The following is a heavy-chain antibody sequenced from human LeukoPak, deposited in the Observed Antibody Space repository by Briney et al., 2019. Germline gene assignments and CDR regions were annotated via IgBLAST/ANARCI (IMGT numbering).Heavy chain of an antibody. CDR2: MYYSGST. J-gene: IGHJ4*02. V-gene: IGHV4-39*07. CDR3: ARGNPLLDYDLLTGYYEYYFDY. CDR1: NGSISSRSYY. D-gene: IGHD3-9*01. Sequence: SETLSLTCTVSNGSISSRSYYWGWIRQSPGKGLEWIGSMYYSGSTYYNPSLKSRVTISVDTSKNQFSLKLNSVTAADTAVYYCARGNPLLDYDLLTGYYEYYFDYWGQGTLVTVSS.